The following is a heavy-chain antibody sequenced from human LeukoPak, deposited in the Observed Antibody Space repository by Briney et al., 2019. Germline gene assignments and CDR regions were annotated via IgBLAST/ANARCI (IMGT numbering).Heavy chain of an antibody. J-gene: IGHJ5*02. V-gene: IGHV4-4*07. CDR1: GGSISSYY. CDR2: IYTSGST. Sequence: SETLSLTCTVSGGSISSYYWSWIRQPAGKGLEWIGRIYTSGSTNYNPSLKSRVTMSVDTSKNQFSLKLSSVTAAATAVYYCARDRNDILTGYPENWFDPWGQGTLVTVSS. CDR3: ARDRNDILTGYPENWFDP. D-gene: IGHD3-9*01.